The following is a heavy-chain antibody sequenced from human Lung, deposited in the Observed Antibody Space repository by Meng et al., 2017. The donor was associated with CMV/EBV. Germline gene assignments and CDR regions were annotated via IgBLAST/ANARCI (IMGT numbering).Heavy chain of an antibody. D-gene: IGHD3-9*01. Sequence: RTCGVSGLTCNSHGMNWVRQLQGKGLEWVSHIKNDGSSTTYTDSVEGRFTISRNNAKNTLYLQINSLRAEDTAMYYCGRKSFDWLFLDPGGQGSLVTVSS. CDR3: GRKSFDWLFLDP. V-gene: IGHV3-74*01. J-gene: IGHJ5*02. CDR2: IKNDGSST. CDR1: GLTCNSHG.